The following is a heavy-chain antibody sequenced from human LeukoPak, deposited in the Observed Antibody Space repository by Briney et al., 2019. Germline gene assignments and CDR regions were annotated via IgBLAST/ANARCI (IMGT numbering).Heavy chain of an antibody. J-gene: IGHJ3*02. CDR3: ARAAHFYSNAFDI. D-gene: IGHD6-13*01. V-gene: IGHV3-30-3*01. Sequence: GGSLRLSCGASGFSFSIYTMQWVRQAPGKGLEWVALISYDGNNKNYAASVKGRFIISRDNSKSTLYLQMNSLRAEDTAVYYCARAAHFYSNAFDIWGQGTMVTVSS. CDR1: GFSFSIYT. CDR2: ISYDGNNK.